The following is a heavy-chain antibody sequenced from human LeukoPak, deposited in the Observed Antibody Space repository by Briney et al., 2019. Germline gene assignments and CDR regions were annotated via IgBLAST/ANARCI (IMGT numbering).Heavy chain of an antibody. J-gene: IGHJ6*03. V-gene: IGHV1-46*01. CDR2: INPSGGST. CDR3: ARETHDYSNYGLDYYYYYYMDV. CDR1: EYTFTSYY. Sequence: ASVKVSCKASEYTFTSYYMHWVRQAPGQGLEWMGIINPSGGSTSYAQKFQGRVTMTRDTSTSTVYMELSSLRSEDTAVYYCARETHDYSNYGLDYYYYYYMDVWGKGTTVTVSS. D-gene: IGHD4-11*01.